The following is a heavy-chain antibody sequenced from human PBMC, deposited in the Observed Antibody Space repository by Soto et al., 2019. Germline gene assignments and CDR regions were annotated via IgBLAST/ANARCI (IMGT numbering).Heavy chain of an antibody. D-gene: IGHD3-16*01. CDR1: GFTFSNFA. CDR3: AIQYRYARPKFDY. Sequence: GGSLRLSCVASGFTFSNFAMAWVRQAPGEGLEWVSAISGSGDDTFYADSVKGRFTISRDNSKDTLSLQINSLRDEDTAVYYWAIQYRYARPKFDYWGQGTLVTVSS. V-gene: IGHV3-23*01. J-gene: IGHJ4*02. CDR2: ISGSGDDT.